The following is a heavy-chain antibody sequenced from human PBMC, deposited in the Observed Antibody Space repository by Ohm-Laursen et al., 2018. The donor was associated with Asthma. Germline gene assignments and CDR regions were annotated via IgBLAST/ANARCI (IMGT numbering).Heavy chain of an antibody. D-gene: IGHD5-24*01. Sequence: SLRLSCAAPGFTFSDYFMHWVRHGPGEGLVWISHIFPHGRHTNYADSVKGRFTISRDDAQNTLYLQMNSLRADDTAVYYCARGSLEGLQWGQGTLVTVSS. CDR1: GFTFSDYF. J-gene: IGHJ4*02. CDR3: ARGSLEGLQ. V-gene: IGHV3-74*01. CDR2: IFPHGRHT.